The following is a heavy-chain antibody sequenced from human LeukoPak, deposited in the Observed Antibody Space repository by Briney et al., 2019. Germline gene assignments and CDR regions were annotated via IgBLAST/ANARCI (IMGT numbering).Heavy chain of an antibody. CDR3: AKGGAYSGSYLDDC. CDR1: GFTFSSYG. D-gene: IGHD1-26*01. V-gene: IGHV3-33*06. Sequence: PGGSLRLSCAASGFTFSSYGMHWVRQAPGKGLEWVAVIWYDGSNKYYADSVKGRFTTSRDNSKNTLYLQMNSLRAEDTAVYYCAKGGAYSGSYLDDCWGQGTLVTVSS. CDR2: IWYDGSNK. J-gene: IGHJ4*02.